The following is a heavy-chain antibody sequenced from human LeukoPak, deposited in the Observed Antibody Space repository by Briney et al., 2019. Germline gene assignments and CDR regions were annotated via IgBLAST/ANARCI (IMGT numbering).Heavy chain of an antibody. Sequence: PGGSLRLSCAASGLSFSSYGMHWVRQAPGKGLEWVAFIQYDGSNKFYADSVKGRFTISRDNSKNTLYLQMNSLRVEDTAVYYCAKDRGIISDYWGQGTLVTVSS. J-gene: IGHJ4*02. CDR1: GLSFSSYG. D-gene: IGHD3-10*01. CDR3: AKDRGIISDY. V-gene: IGHV3-30*02. CDR2: IQYDGSNK.